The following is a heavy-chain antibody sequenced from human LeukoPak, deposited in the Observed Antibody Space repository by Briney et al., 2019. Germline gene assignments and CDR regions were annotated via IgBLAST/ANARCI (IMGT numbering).Heavy chain of an antibody. D-gene: IGHD3-22*01. J-gene: IGHJ4*02. V-gene: IGHV3-48*03. CDR3: ASGMYYYDSSGYFDY. Sequence: GGSLRLSCAASGFTFSSYEMNWVRQAPGKGLEWVSCISSSGSTIYYADSVKGRFTISRDNAKNSLYLQMNSLRAEDTAVYYCASGMYYYDSSGYFDYWGQGTLVTVSS. CDR2: ISSSGSTI. CDR1: GFTFSSYE.